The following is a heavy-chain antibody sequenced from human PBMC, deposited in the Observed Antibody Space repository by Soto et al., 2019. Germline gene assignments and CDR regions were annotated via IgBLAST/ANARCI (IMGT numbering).Heavy chain of an antibody. CDR2: IGPESGAT. CDR1: GYTFTGHY. D-gene: IGHD1-26*01. J-gene: IGHJ4*02. V-gene: IGHV1-2*02. Sequence: ASVKVSCKASGYTFTGHYIHWVRQAPEQGPEWMGEIGPESGATRYAQNFQGRVTITRDTSITTVYMELKNLRPDDTAVYYCGRGRSGQIVVFYWGQGTPVTVSS. CDR3: GRGRSGQIVVFY.